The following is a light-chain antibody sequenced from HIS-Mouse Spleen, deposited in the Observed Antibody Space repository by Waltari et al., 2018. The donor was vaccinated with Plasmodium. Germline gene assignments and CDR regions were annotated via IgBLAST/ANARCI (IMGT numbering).Light chain of an antibody. V-gene: IGLV3-10*01. CDR3: YSTDSSGNHRV. Sequence: SYELTQPPSVSVSPGQTARTTCPGAELPTKYATWSQQKAGQAPVLVIYEDSKRPSGIPERFSGSSSGTMATLTISGAQVEDEADYYCYSTDSSGNHRVFGGGTKLTVL. CDR2: EDS. CDR1: ELPTKY. J-gene: IGLJ3*02.